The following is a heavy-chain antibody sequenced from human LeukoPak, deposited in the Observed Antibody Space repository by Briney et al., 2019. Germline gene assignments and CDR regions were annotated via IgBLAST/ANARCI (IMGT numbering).Heavy chain of an antibody. Sequence: AASVKVSCKASGYTFTSYGISWVRQATGQGLEWMGWINPNSGGTNYAQKFQGRVTMTRDTSISTAYMELSRLRSDDTAVYYCARGGSSWLNWFDPWGQGTLVTVSS. CDR3: ARGGSSWLNWFDP. CDR1: GYTFTSYG. J-gene: IGHJ5*02. D-gene: IGHD6-13*01. V-gene: IGHV1-2*02. CDR2: INPNSGGT.